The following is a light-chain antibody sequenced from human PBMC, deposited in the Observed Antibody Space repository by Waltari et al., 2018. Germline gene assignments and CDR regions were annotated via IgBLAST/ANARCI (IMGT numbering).Light chain of an antibody. CDR1: QSVSSSY. Sequence: EIVLTQSPGTLSLSPGERATLSCRASQSVSSSYLAWYQQKPRQAPRLLLYGATRRATGIPDRFSGSGSGTDLTLTISRLEPEDFAVYYCQQYGSSPPWTFGQGTKVEIK. CDR2: GAT. CDR3: QQYGSSPPWT. J-gene: IGKJ1*01. V-gene: IGKV3-20*01.